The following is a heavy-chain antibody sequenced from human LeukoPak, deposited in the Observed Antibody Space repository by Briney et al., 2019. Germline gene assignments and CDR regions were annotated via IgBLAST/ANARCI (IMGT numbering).Heavy chain of an antibody. D-gene: IGHD1-14*01. CDR3: ARNQRRLDY. CDR1: GFSFSTQG. V-gene: IGHV3-7*01. CDR2: IKQDGSEK. J-gene: IGHJ4*02. Sequence: PGRSLRLSCAASGFSFSTQGMHWVRQAPGKGLEWVANIKQDGSEKYYVDSVKGRFTISRDNAKNSLYLQVNSLRAEDTAVYYCARNQRRLDYWGQGTLVTVSS.